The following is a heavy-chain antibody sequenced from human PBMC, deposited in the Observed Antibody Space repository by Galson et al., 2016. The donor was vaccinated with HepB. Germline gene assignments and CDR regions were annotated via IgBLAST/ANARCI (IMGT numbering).Heavy chain of an antibody. CDR2: VYYSGST. D-gene: IGHD6-19*01. J-gene: IGHJ3*02. V-gene: IGHV4-39*07. CDR3: ARASPRDSSGWYPDAFDI. Sequence: SETLSLTCTVSGSSISSSHYYCGWIRQPPGKGLEWIGNVYYSGSTNYNPSLKSRVTISVDTSKNQFSLKLSSVTAADTAVYYCARASPRDSSGWYPDAFDIWGQGTMVTVSS. CDR1: GSSISSSHYY.